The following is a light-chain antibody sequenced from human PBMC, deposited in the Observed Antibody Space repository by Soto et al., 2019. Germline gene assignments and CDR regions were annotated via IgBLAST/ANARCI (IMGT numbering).Light chain of an antibody. CDR1: SAHSNYA. V-gene: IGLV4-69*01. CDR3: QTWGTDSWV. CDR2: LNSDGSH. Sequence: QPVLTQSPSASAPLGASVKLTCTLSSAHSNYAIAWHQQRPEKGPQYLMKLNSDGSHSKGDGIPDRFSGSSSGAERSLTISSLQSEDEADYYCQTWGTDSWVFGAGTKLTVL. J-gene: IGLJ3*02.